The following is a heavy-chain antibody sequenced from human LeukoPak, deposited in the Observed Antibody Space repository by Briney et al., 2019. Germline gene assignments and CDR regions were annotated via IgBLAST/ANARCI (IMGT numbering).Heavy chain of an antibody. CDR2: ISAYNGNT. J-gene: IGHJ3*02. V-gene: IGHV1-18*01. D-gene: IGHD1-26*01. CDR1: GYTFASYG. CDR3: AREVWVGAIPPHAFDI. Sequence: ASVKVSCKASGYTFASYGISWVRRAPGQGLGWMGWISAYNGNTNYAQKLQGRVTMTTDTSTSTAYMELRSLRSDDTAVYYCAREVWVGAIPPHAFDIWGQGTMVTVSS.